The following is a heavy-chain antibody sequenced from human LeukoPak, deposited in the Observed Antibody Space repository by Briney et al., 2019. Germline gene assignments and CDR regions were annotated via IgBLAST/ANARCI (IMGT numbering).Heavy chain of an antibody. V-gene: IGHV3-21*01. CDR3: ARDIVVVVAATRGGFDY. Sequence: GGSLRLSCAASGFTFSSYSMNWVRQAPGKGVEGVSSISSSSSYIYYADSVKGGLTISRDNAKNSLYLQMNSLRAEDTAVYYCARDIVVVVAATRGGFDYWGQGTLVTVSS. D-gene: IGHD2-15*01. J-gene: IGHJ4*02. CDR1: GFTFSSYS. CDR2: ISSSSSYI.